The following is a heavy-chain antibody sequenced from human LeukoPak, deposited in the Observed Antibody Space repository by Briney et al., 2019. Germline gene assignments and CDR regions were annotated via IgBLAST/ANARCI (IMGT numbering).Heavy chain of an antibody. CDR2: IHTSGST. D-gene: IGHD2-2*01. CDR3: ARGAQVVPASVWFDP. J-gene: IGHJ5*02. Sequence: SQTLSLTCTVPGGSINSGNYYWRWIRQPAGKGLEWIGRIHTSGSTNSNPSLKSRVTISVDTSKNQFALKLSSVTAADTAVYYCARGAQVVPASVWFDPWGQGTLVTVSS. CDR1: GGSINSGNYY. V-gene: IGHV4-61*02.